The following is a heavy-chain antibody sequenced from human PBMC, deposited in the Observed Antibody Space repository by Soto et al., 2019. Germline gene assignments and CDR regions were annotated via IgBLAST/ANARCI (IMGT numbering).Heavy chain of an antibody. J-gene: IGHJ5*02. V-gene: IGHV5-51*01. Sequence: GESLKISCKGTGYSFTSYWIGWVRQMPGKGLEWMGIIYPGDSDTRYRPSFQGQVTISADRSINTAYLQWSSLKASDTAMYYCARHGRGWKQPPQNWFDPWGQGTQVTVSS. CDR2: IYPGDSDT. CDR1: GYSFTSYW. CDR3: ARHGRGWKQPPQNWFDP. D-gene: IGHD1-26*01.